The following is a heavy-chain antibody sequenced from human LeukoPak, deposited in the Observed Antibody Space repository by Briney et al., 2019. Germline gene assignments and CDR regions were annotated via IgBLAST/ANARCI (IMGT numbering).Heavy chain of an antibody. CDR3: ARGRGSYALDY. J-gene: IGHJ4*02. V-gene: IGHV4-30-4*01. Sequence: SETLSLTCTVSGGSISSGDYYWSWIRQPPGKGLEWIGYIYYSGSTYYNSSLKSRVTISVDTSKNQFSLKLSSVTAADTAVYYCARGRGSYALDYWGQGTLVTVSS. D-gene: IGHD1-26*01. CDR1: GGSISSGDYY. CDR2: IYYSGST.